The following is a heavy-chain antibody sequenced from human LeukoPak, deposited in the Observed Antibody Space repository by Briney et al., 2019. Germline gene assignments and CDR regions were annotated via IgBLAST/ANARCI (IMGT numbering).Heavy chain of an antibody. CDR3: ARHRSGNYGLKYYFDY. V-gene: IGHV4-34*01. CDR2: INHSGST. Sequence: SETLSLTCAVYGGSFSGYYWSWIRQPPGKGLEWIGEINHSGSTDYNPPLKSRVTISVDTSKNQFSLKLSSVTAADTAVYYCARHRSGNYGLKYYFDYWGQGTLVTVSS. J-gene: IGHJ4*02. CDR1: GGSFSGYY. D-gene: IGHD1-26*01.